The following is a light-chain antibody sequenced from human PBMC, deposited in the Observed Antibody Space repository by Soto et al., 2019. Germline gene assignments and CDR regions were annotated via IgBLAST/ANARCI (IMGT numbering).Light chain of an antibody. V-gene: IGKV3-20*01. CDR3: QQYGSSPYT. CDR1: QRVSSSY. CDR2: GAS. J-gene: IGKJ2*01. Sequence: EIVLTQSPGTLSLSPGERATLSCRASQRVSSSYLAWYQQKPGQAPRLLIYGASSRATGIPDRFSGSGSGTEFTLTISRLEPEDFAVYYCQQYGSSPYTFGQGTNLEIK.